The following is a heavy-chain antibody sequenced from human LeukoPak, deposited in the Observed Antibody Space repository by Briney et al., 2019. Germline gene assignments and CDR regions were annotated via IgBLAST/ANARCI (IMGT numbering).Heavy chain of an antibody. CDR3: ARGTDYYDSTGYPIDY. V-gene: IGHV5-51*01. J-gene: IGHJ4*02. D-gene: IGHD3-22*01. Sequence: GAPLKTSCKGPGSTFTSYWFGWLRQLPGKGLEWMGIIYPGDSHTRDSPSCQGQVTISADKSTTTAYLQWSSLKASDTAMYYCARGTDYYDSTGYPIDYWGQGTLVTVSS. CDR2: IYPGDSHT. CDR1: GSTFTSYW.